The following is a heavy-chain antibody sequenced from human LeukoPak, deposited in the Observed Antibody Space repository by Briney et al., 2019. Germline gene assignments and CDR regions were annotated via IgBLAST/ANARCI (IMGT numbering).Heavy chain of an antibody. J-gene: IGHJ2*01. D-gene: IGHD6-6*01. CDR2: INHSGST. Sequence: PSETLSLTCAVYGGSFSGYYWSWIRQPPGKGLEWIGEINHSGSTNYNPSPKSRVTISVDTSKNQFSLKLSSVTAADTAVYYCARADSSSSSNWYFDLWGRGTLVTVSS. CDR3: ARADSSSSSNWYFDL. CDR1: GGSFSGYY. V-gene: IGHV4-34*01.